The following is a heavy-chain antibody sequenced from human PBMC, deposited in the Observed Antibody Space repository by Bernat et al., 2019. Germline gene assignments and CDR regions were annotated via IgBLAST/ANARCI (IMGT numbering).Heavy chain of an antibody. CDR1: GFTFSSYA. CDR2: ISYDGSNK. CDR3: ARASWGQGDY. V-gene: IGHV3-30-3*01. J-gene: IGHJ4*02. Sequence: QVQLVESGGGVVQPGRSLRLSCAASGFTFSSYAMHWVRQAPGKGLGWVAVISYDGSNKYYADSVKGRFTISRDNSKNTLYLQMNSLRAEDTAVYYCARASWGQGDYWGQGTLVTVSS. D-gene: IGHD3-16*01.